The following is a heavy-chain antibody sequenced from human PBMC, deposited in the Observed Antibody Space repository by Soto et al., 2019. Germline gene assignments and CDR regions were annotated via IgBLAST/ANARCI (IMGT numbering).Heavy chain of an antibody. D-gene: IGHD4-17*01. J-gene: IGHJ6*02. CDR1: GYSFTSYW. CDR3: ARHTDDYGDYYGVYYYGMDV. CDR2: IYPGDSDT. V-gene: IGHV5-51*01. Sequence: PGESLKISCKGSGYSFTSYWIGWVRQMPGKGLEWMGIIYPGDSDTRYSPSFQGQVTISADKSISTAYLQWSSLKASDTAMYYCARHTDDYGDYYGVYYYGMDVWGQGTTVTVSS.